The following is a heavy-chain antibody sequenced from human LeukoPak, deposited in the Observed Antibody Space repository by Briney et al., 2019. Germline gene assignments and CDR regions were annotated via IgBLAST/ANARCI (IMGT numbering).Heavy chain of an antibody. D-gene: IGHD5-24*01. CDR1: GYTFTSYD. J-gene: IGHJ4*02. CDR2: MNPNGGNT. CDR3: AVIPVEMATIRNFDY. V-gene: IGHV1-8*01. Sequence: GASVKVSCKASGYTFTSYDINWVRQATGQGLEWMGWMNPNGGNTGYAQKFQGRVTMTRNTSISTAYMELSSLRSEDTAVYYCAVIPVEMATIRNFDYWGQGTLVTVSS.